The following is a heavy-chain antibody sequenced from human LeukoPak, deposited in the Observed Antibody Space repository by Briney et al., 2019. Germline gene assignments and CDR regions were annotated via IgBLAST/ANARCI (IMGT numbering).Heavy chain of an antibody. D-gene: IGHD6-19*01. J-gene: IGHJ4*02. CDR1: GFTFSNAW. V-gene: IGHV3-15*01. CDR2: IKSETDGGTT. CDR3: TTDPVAGNLIPLDY. Sequence: PGGSLRLSCAASGFTFSNAWMSWVRQALGKGLEWVARIKSETDGGTTDYAAPVKGRFTISRDDSKNTLYLQMNSLKTEDTAVYYCTTDPVAGNLIPLDYWGQGTLVTVSS.